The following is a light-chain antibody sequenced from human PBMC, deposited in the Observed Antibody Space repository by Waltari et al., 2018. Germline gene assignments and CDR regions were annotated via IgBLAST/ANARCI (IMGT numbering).Light chain of an antibody. Sequence: QAALTQSPSVSGSPGQSVTISCTGTNRDIGGYNYVSWYQQYPGKAPKLMIYDVTKRPSGVSDRFSGSKSGNTASLTISGIQAEDEADYYCSSYGGSNTYVFGGGTQLTVL. V-gene: IGLV2-8*01. CDR3: SSYGGSNTYV. CDR1: NRDIGGYNY. J-gene: IGLJ7*01. CDR2: DVT.